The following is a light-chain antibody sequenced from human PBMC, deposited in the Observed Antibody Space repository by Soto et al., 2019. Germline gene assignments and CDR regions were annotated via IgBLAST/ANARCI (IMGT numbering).Light chain of an antibody. CDR3: QQYGSSPWT. J-gene: IGKJ1*01. Sequence: EIVLTQSPGTLSLSPGERATLSCRASQSVTSNYLAWYQQKPGQSPRLLINGASSRATDIPDRFSGSGSGTDFTLTISRLEPEDFAVYYCQQYGSSPWTFGQGAKVEIK. CDR1: QSVTSNY. V-gene: IGKV3-20*01. CDR2: GAS.